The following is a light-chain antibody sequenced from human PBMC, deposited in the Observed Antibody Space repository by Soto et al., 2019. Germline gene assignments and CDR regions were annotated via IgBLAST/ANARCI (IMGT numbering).Light chain of an antibody. CDR1: SSKIGSTY. Sequence: QSVLTQPPSASGTPGQRVTISCSGSSSKIGSTYVYWYQQLPGTAPKLLIYRNNQRPSGVPDRFSGSKSGTSASLAISGLRSEDEADYYCAAWDDSLSGRVFGGGTKLTVL. V-gene: IGLV1-47*01. CDR3: AAWDDSLSGRV. CDR2: RNN. J-gene: IGLJ3*02.